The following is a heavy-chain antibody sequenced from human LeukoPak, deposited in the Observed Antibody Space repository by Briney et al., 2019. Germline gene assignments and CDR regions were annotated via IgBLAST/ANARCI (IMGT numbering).Heavy chain of an antibody. CDR2: IYHSGST. J-gene: IGHJ5*02. D-gene: IGHD6-6*01. CDR1: GYSISSGYY. Sequence: SETLSLTCAVSGYSISSGYYWGWIRQPPGKGLEWIGSIYHSGSTYYNPSLKSRVTISVDTSKNQFSLKLSSVTAADTAVYYCAKGYSSSRRWFDPWGQGTLVTVSS. V-gene: IGHV4-38-2*01. CDR3: AKGYSSSRRWFDP.